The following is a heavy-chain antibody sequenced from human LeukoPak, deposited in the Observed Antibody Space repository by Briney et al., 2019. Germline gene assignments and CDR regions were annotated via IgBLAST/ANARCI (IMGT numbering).Heavy chain of an antibody. V-gene: IGHV4-59*01. D-gene: IGHD3-10*01. Sequence: SETLSLTCTVSGGSISSYYWSWIRQPPGKGLEWIGYIYYSGSTNYNPSLKSRVTISADTSKNQFSLKLSSVTAADTAVYYCARGGGITMVRGVPTRYWYFDLWGRGTLVTVSS. CDR1: GGSISSYY. J-gene: IGHJ2*01. CDR2: IYYSGST. CDR3: ARGGGITMVRGVPTRYWYFDL.